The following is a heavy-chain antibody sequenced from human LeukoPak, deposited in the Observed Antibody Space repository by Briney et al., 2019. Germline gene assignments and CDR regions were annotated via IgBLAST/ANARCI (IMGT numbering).Heavy chain of an antibody. CDR2: ISTSSSYI. J-gene: IGHJ4*02. D-gene: IGHD6-19*01. V-gene: IGHV3-21*01. CDR1: GFTFSSYS. CDR3: ARDLEGVAGTASTFDY. Sequence: GGSLRLSCAASGFTFSSYSMNWVRQAPGKGLEWVSSISTSSSYIYYADSAKGRFTISRDNAKNSLYLQMNSLRAEDTAVYYCARDLEGVAGTASTFDYWGQGTLVTVSS.